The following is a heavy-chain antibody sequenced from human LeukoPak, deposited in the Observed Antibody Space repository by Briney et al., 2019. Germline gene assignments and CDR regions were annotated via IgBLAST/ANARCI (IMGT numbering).Heavy chain of an antibody. CDR3: ARVYLVVTDDAFDI. Sequence: SETLSLTCTVSGGSISSYYWSWIRQPAGKGLESIGHISTSGSTNYNPSLKSRVTISVDTSKNQFSLKLSSVTAADTAVYYCARVYLVVTDDAFDIWGQGTMVTVSS. D-gene: IGHD2-21*02. V-gene: IGHV4-4*07. J-gene: IGHJ3*02. CDR1: GGSISSYY. CDR2: ISTSGST.